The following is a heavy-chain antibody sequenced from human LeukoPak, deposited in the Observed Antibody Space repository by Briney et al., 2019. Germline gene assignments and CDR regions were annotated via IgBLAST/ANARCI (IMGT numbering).Heavy chain of an antibody. CDR1: GGSISSGDYY. CDR3: ARGDHSSSWRRYYYYGMDV. CDR2: IYYSGST. Sequence: PSETLSLTCTVSGGSISSGDYYWSWIRQPPGKGLEWIGYIYYSGSTYYNPSLKSRVTISVDTSKNQFSLKLSSVTAADTAVYYCARGDHSSSWRRYYYYGMDVWGQGTTVTVSS. J-gene: IGHJ6*02. D-gene: IGHD6-13*01. V-gene: IGHV4-30-4*01.